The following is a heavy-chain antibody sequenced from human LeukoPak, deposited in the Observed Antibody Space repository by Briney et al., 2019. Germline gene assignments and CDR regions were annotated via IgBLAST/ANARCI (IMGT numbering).Heavy chain of an antibody. D-gene: IGHD3-22*01. CDR2: ITSSSSYI. V-gene: IGHV3-21*01. CDR3: ARHVVAVGFDY. CDR1: GFTFSSYT. Sequence: GGSLRLSCAASGFTFSSYTMNWVRQAPGKGLEWVSSITSSSSYIYYADSVKGRFTISRDNAKNSLCLQMNSLRAEDTAVYYCARHVVAVGFDYWGQGTLVTVSS. J-gene: IGHJ4*02.